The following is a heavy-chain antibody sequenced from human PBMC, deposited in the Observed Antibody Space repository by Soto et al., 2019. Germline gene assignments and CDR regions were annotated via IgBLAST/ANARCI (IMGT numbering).Heavy chain of an antibody. D-gene: IGHD6-19*01. CDR1: GFTFSSYG. Sequence: QVQLVESGGGVVQPGRSLRLSCAASGFTFSSYGMHWVRQAPGKGLEWVAVIWYDGSNKYYADSVKGRFTISRDNSKNTLYLQMNSLRAEDTAVYYCARGGTEQWLGAPDYWGQGTLVSVCS. CDR3: ARGGTEQWLGAPDY. CDR2: IWYDGSNK. J-gene: IGHJ4*02. V-gene: IGHV3-33*01.